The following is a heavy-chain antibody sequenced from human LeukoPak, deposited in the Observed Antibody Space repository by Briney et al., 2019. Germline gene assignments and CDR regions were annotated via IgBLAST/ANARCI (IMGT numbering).Heavy chain of an antibody. V-gene: IGHV3-20*04. D-gene: IGHD3-22*01. Sequence: PGGCLRLSCAASVFTLDDYCMRWVRQARWKGLEWVSGINWNGGSTGYADSVKGRFTISRDNAKNSLYLQMNSLRAEDTALYYCARDMDYDSSALSYWGQGTLVTVSS. CDR1: VFTLDDYC. J-gene: IGHJ4*02. CDR2: INWNGGST. CDR3: ARDMDYDSSALSY.